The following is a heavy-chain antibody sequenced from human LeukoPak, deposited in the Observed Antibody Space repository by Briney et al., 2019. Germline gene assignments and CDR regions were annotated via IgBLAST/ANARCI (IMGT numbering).Heavy chain of an antibody. J-gene: IGHJ3*02. CDR2: INHSGST. D-gene: IGHD6-6*01. CDR3: AREYSGSSHAFDI. CDR1: GGSFSGYY. V-gene: IGHV4-34*01. Sequence: PSETLSLTCAVYGGSFSGYYWSWIRQPPGKGLEWIGEINHSGSTNYNPSLKSRVTISVDTSKNQFSLKLSSVTAADTAVYYCAREYSGSSHAFDIWGQGTMVTVSS.